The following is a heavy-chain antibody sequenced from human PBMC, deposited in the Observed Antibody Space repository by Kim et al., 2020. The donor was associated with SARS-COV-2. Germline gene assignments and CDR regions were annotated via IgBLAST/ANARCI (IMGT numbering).Heavy chain of an antibody. D-gene: IGHD4-17*01. J-gene: IGHJ4*02. CDR2: ISYDGSNK. V-gene: IGHV3-30*18. Sequence: GGSLRLSCAASGFTFSSYGMHWVRQAPGKGLEWVAVISYDGSNKYYADSVKGRFTISRDNSKNTLYLQMNGLRAEDTAEYYCAKGLYGDPPKKFDYEGQG. CDR3: AKGLYGDPPKKFDY. CDR1: GFTFSSYG.